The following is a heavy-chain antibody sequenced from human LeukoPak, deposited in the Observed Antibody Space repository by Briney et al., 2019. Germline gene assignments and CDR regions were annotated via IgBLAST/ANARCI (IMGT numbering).Heavy chain of an antibody. Sequence: GTLRLSCSGSGFTFSNYAMSWIRQPPGKGLEWIGEINHSGSTNYNPSLKSRVTISVDTSKNQFSLKLSSVTAADTAVYYCASGIAAAGIRLGYWGQGTLVTVSS. CDR1: GFTFSNYA. V-gene: IGHV4-34*01. J-gene: IGHJ4*02. CDR3: ASGIAAAGIRLGY. D-gene: IGHD6-13*01. CDR2: INHSGST.